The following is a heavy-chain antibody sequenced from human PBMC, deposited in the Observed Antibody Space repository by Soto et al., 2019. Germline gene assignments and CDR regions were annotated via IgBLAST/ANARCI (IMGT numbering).Heavy chain of an antibody. J-gene: IGHJ4*02. Sequence: QITLKESGPTLVKPTQTLTLTCTFSGFSLTTDRVGVGWIRQPPGEALEWLADIYWDDSKTYRTSLESRLTNTKDPTKNQLALTMTNMDSPYTATYYCAHAYGGRSLYWGQGTLVTVSS. CDR2: IYWDDSK. CDR1: GFSLTTDRVG. CDR3: AHAYGGRSLY. D-gene: IGHD1-26*01. V-gene: IGHV2-5*02.